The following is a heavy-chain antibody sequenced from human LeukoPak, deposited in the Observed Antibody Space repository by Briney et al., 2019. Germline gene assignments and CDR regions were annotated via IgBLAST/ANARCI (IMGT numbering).Heavy chain of an antibody. CDR1: GFTFSNYA. D-gene: IGHD6-6*01. V-gene: IGHV3-23*01. J-gene: IGHJ3*02. CDR3: ARDGNTAARRGSAFDI. CDR2: ISGSDGST. Sequence: GGSLRLSCTASGFTFSNYAMSWVRQAPGKGLEWVSTISGSDGSTYYADSVKGRFTISRDNSKNTLYLQMNSLRAEDTAVYYCARDGNTAARRGSAFDIWGQGTMVTVSS.